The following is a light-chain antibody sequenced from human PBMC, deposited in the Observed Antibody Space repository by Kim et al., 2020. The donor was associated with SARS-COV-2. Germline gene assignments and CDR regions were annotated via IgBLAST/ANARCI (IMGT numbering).Light chain of an antibody. J-gene: IGLJ2*01. CDR2: RNN. V-gene: IGLV10-54*01. Sequence: QAGLTQPPSVSKGLRQTATLTCTGNSNNVGNQGAAWLQQHQGHPPKPLSYRNNNRPSGISERLSASRSGNTASLTITGLQPEDEADYYCSAWDSSPSAVVFGGETQLTVL. CDR3: SAWDSSPSAVV. CDR1: SNNVGNQG.